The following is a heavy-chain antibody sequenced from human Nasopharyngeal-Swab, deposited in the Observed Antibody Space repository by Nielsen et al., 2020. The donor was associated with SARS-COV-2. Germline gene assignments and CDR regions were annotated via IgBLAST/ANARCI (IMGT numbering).Heavy chain of an antibody. V-gene: IGHV3-30*03. D-gene: IGHD4-17*01. CDR3: YGGYDAFDI. Sequence: VRQAPGKGLEWVVVISYDGSNKYYADSVKGRFTISRDNSKNTLYLQMNSLRAEDTAVYYCYGGYDAFDIWGQGTMVTVSS. J-gene: IGHJ3*02. CDR2: ISYDGSNK.